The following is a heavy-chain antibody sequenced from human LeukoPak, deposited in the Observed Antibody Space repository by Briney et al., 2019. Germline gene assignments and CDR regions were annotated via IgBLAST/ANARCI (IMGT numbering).Heavy chain of an antibody. CDR2: ISYDGSNK. Sequence: TLSLTCAVSGGSISSSNWWSWVRQPPGQGLEWVAVISYDGSNKYYADSVKGRFTISRDNSKNTLYLQMNSLRAEDTAVYYCAKDNYDSSGYYVWGQGTLVTVSS. V-gene: IGHV3-30*18. D-gene: IGHD3-22*01. CDR1: GGSISSSN. CDR3: AKDNYDSSGYYV. J-gene: IGHJ4*02.